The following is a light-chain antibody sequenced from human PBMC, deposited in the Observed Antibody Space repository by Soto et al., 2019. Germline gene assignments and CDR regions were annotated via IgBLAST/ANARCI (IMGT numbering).Light chain of an antibody. CDR1: QDITTY. J-gene: IGKJ1*01. CDR2: AAS. CDR3: QQSYNIPRT. V-gene: IGKV1-39*01. Sequence: DIPMTQSPSSLSASVGDRVTITCRASQDITTYLNWYQQKSGKVPKLLIYAASSLQGRVPSRFSGSGSETEFTLTISSLQPEDCATYYCQQSYNIPRTFGQGTKVEIK.